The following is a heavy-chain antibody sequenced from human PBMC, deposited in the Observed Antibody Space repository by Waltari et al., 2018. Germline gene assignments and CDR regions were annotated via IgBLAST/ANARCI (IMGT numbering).Heavy chain of an antibody. Sequence: EVQLLESGGGLVQPGGSLRLSCAASGFTFSGYAMSWVRQAPGKGLEWVSSISGSGGSTDYADSVKGRFTISRDNSKNTLYLQMNSLRAEDTAVYYCAKWGGSYWLSPPLSDSWGQGTLVTVSS. V-gene: IGHV3-23*01. CDR3: AKWGGSYWLSPPLSDS. J-gene: IGHJ5*01. CDR1: GFTFSGYA. CDR2: ISGSGGST. D-gene: IGHD1-26*01.